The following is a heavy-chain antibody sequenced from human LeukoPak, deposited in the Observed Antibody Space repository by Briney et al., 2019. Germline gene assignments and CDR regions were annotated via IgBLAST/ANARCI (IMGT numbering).Heavy chain of an antibody. D-gene: IGHD3-10*01. V-gene: IGHV4-34*01. Sequence: SETLSLTCAVYGGSFSGYYWSWIRQPPGKGLEWIGEINHSGSTNYNPSLKSRVTISVDTSKNQFSLKLSSVTAADTAVYYCARAPPYGSGSYKGMDVRGKGTTVTVSS. CDR2: INHSGST. CDR3: ARAPPYGSGSYKGMDV. CDR1: GGSFSGYY. J-gene: IGHJ6*04.